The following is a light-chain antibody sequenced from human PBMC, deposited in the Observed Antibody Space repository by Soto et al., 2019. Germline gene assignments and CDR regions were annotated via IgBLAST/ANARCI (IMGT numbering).Light chain of an antibody. V-gene: IGKV3-15*01. CDR2: GAS. CDR3: QHFHNWPPWT. J-gene: IGKJ1*01. Sequence: EVVMTQSPDTLSVSPGERATLSCRASQSVSSSLAWYQQKPGQAPRLLIYGASTRATGVPARFSGSGSGTEFTLTISSLQSEDVAVYYCQHFHNWPPWTFGQVTRVEI. CDR1: QSVSSS.